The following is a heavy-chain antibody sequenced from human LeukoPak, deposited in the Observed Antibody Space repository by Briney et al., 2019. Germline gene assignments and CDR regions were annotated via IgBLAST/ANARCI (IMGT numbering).Heavy chain of an antibody. CDR1: GITFYGYG. Sequence: PGGSLSLSCAASGITFYGYGIHWVRQAPGKGLEWVALISYDGSIRNYAASVKGRFTISRDNSKSTLEPQMNSLRAEDTALYYGARDPGISMVRGPLYGMDVWGQGTTVTVSS. CDR2: ISYDGSIR. V-gene: IGHV3-33*05. CDR3: ARDPGISMVRGPLYGMDV. D-gene: IGHD3-10*01. J-gene: IGHJ6*02.